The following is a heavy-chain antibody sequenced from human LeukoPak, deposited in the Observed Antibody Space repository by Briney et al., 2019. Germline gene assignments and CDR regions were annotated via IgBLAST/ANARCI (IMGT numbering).Heavy chain of an antibody. CDR3: ARQREMTTIFTALGY. Sequence: GGSLRLSCAASGFTFSSYWMHWVRQAPGKGLVWVSRINSDGSSTSYADSVKGRFTISRDNAKNTLYLQMNGLRAEDTAVYYCARQREMTTIFTALGYWGQGTLVTVSS. CDR1: GFTFSSYW. CDR2: INSDGSST. J-gene: IGHJ4*02. D-gene: IGHD5-24*01. V-gene: IGHV3-74*01.